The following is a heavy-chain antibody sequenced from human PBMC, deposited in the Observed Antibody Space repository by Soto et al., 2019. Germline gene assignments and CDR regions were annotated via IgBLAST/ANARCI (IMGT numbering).Heavy chain of an antibody. V-gene: IGHV1-69*06. CDR2: IIPIFGTA. D-gene: IGHD2-15*01. CDR1: GFTFSSYA. Sequence: VQLVESGGGLVKPGGSLRLSCAASGFTFSSYAISWVRQAPGQGLEWMGGIIPIFGTANYAQKFQGRVTITADKSTSTAYMELSSLRSEDTAVYYCAITKGEGRGVVGYFDLWGRGTLVTVSS. J-gene: IGHJ2*01. CDR3: AITKGEGRGVVGYFDL.